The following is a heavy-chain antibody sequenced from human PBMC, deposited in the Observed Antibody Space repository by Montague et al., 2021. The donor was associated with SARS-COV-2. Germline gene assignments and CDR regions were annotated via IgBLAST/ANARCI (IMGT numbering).Heavy chain of an antibody. J-gene: IGHJ5*02. CDR1: GESFSGYY. V-gene: IGHV4-34*01. D-gene: IGHD3-22*01. Sequence: SETLSLTCAVYGESFSGYYCSWIRQPQGGGLEWIGEINHSGSTNXNPXCRGRVTISVDTSKNQFSLELSSVTAADTAVYYCARGTRITMIVMAIADIWFDPWGQGTLVTVSS. CDR3: ARGTRITMIVMAIADIWFDP. CDR2: INHSGST.